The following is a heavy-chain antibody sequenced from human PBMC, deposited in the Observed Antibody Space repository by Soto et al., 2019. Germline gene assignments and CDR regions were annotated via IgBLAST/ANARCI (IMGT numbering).Heavy chain of an antibody. D-gene: IGHD1-26*01. CDR2: IHSDGSST. J-gene: IGHJ3*02. CDR3: IRDFGEVGSTAAFDI. V-gene: IGHV3-74*01. CDR1: GFTFSRFW. Sequence: PEGSLRLSCAASGFTFSRFWMHWVRQAPGKGLVWVAHIHSDGSSTSYADFVKGRFTISRDNAKNTVYLQMNSLRAEDTAMYYCIRDFGEVGSTAAFDIWGHGTMVTVSS.